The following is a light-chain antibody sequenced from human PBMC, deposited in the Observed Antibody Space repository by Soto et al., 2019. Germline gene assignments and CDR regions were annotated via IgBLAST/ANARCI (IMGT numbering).Light chain of an antibody. V-gene: IGLV1-40*01. CDR2: GNN. CDR3: HSFDTNLRGSV. Sequence: QSVLTQPPSVSGAPGQRVTISCCGTSSNIGAGYDVHWYHQVPGTAPKLLIYGNNNRPSGVPDRFSGSRSGTSASLAITGLQAEDEADYYCHSFDTNLRGSVFGGGTKLTVL. J-gene: IGLJ2*01. CDR1: SSNIGAGYD.